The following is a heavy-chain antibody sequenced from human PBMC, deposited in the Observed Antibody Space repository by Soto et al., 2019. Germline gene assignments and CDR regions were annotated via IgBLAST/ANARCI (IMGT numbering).Heavy chain of an antibody. CDR2: IYDSGST. D-gene: IGHD6-19*01. CDR1: GGSISHFY. Sequence: SETLSLTCTVSGGSISHFYWSWIRQSPGKGLEWLGYIYDSGSTSYNPSLKSRVTISVDTSKNQFSLKLSSVTAADTAVYYCARESGYSSGWYSFDYWGQGTLVTVSS. J-gene: IGHJ4*02. V-gene: IGHV4-59*01. CDR3: ARESGYSSGWYSFDY.